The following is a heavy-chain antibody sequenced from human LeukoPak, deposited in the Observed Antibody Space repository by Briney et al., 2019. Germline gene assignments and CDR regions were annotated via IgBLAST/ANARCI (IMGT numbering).Heavy chain of an antibody. D-gene: IGHD6-19*01. CDR3: TRDQAVASSSQWTDVSNGFDI. Sequence: GGSLRLSCATSGFTFTTYSFNWVRLAPGKGLEWVAYISSSGSYMHYADSMQGRLTIYRDNVENTVFLQMSSLKAEDTAIYYCTRDQAVASSSQWTDVSNGFDIWGQGTMVTVSS. J-gene: IGHJ3*02. CDR1: GFTFTTYS. CDR2: ISSSGSYM. V-gene: IGHV3-21*04.